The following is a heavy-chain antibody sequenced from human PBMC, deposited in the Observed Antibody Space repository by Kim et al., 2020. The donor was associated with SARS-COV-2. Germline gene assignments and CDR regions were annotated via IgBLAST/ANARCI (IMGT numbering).Heavy chain of an antibody. D-gene: IGHD2-15*01. CDR3: TKRAATGAGPYYYDS. J-gene: IGHJ4*02. CDR2: IGAGHDA. Sequence: GGSLRLSCAVSGFTFSNYAMSWVRQAPGKRLEWVAGIGAGHDAYYRDSVRGRFTISRDHSDNTLYLQMNSLRADDAAVYHCTKRAATGAGPYYYDSWGPGPWSPSPQ. CDR1: GFTFSNYA. V-gene: IGHV3-23*01.